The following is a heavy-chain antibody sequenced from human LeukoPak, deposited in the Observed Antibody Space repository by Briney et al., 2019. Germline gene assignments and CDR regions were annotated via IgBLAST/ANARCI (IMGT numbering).Heavy chain of an antibody. CDR2: INAGNGNT. CDR3: ARDPSNTSGRNVYFDF. CDR1: GYTFTSYA. Sequence: ASVNVSCKASGYTFTSYAMHWVRQAPGQRLEWMGWINAGNGNTKYSQKFQGRVTITRDTSASTAYMELSSLRSEDTAVYFCARDPSNTSGRNVYFDFWGQGTVVTVSS. D-gene: IGHD6-19*01. J-gene: IGHJ4*02. V-gene: IGHV1-3*01.